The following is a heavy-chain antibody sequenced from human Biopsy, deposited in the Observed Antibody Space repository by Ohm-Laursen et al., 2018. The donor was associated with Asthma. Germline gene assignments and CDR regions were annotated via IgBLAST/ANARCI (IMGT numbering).Heavy chain of an antibody. CDR1: GFTFRAHA. V-gene: IGHV3-23*01. CDR2: MSGNSGIT. J-gene: IGHJ4*02. CDR3: AKDRSGTWYGFDY. D-gene: IGHD6-13*01. Sequence: GSLRLSCAASGFTFRAHARSWVRQAPGKGLEWVSTMSGNSGITYYADSVKGRFTISRDNSQNTLYLHMDSLSAEDTAVYYCAKDRSGTWYGFDYWGQGTLVTVSS.